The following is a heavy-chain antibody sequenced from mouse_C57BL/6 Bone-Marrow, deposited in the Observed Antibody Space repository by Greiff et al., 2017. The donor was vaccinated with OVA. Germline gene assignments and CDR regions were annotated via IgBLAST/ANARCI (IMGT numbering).Heavy chain of an antibody. CDR1: GYSITSGYY. CDR2: ISYDGSN. D-gene: IGHD3-3*01. Sequence: EVQRVESGPGLVKPSQSLSLTCSVTGYSITSGYYWNWIRQFPGNKLEWMGYISYDGSNNYNPSLKNRISITRDTSKNQFFLKLNSVTTEDTATYYCARGDWDYWGQGTTLTVSS. CDR3: ARGDWDY. V-gene: IGHV3-6*01. J-gene: IGHJ2*01.